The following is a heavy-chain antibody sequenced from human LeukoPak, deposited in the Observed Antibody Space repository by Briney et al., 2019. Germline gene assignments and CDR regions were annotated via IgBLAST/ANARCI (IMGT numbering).Heavy chain of an antibody. J-gene: IGHJ4*02. CDR3: ARALTYYDFWSGY. CDR1: GFTFSSYS. V-gene: IGHV3-21*01. D-gene: IGHD3-3*01. CDR2: IDSSGSFK. Sequence: GGSLRLSCVASGFTFSSYSMNWVRQAPGKGLEWVSSIDSSGSFKYFADSVKGRFTISRDNAKNSLYLQVNSLRAEDTAVYYCARALTYYDFWSGYWGQGTLVTVSS.